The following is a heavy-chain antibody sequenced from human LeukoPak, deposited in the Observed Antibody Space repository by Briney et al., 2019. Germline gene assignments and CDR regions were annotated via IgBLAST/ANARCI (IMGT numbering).Heavy chain of an antibody. CDR1: GYTFTGYY. Sequence: LGASVKVSCKASGYTFTGYYIHCVRQTAGQGLECMGWINPNTGGTNYVQKFQDRVTMTRDTSISTAYMELSGLTSDDTAVYYCGRVLRGRDSSGYYWSGCDPGGQGTLVTVSS. J-gene: IGHJ5*02. D-gene: IGHD3-22*01. V-gene: IGHV1-2*03. CDR3: GRVLRGRDSSGYYWSGCDP. CDR2: INPNTGGT.